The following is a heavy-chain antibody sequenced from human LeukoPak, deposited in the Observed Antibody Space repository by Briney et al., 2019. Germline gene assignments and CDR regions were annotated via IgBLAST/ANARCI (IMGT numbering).Heavy chain of an antibody. CDR2: IYYSGST. CDR1: GVSISSYY. Sequence: SETLSLTCTVSGVSISSYYWSWIRQSPGKGLEWLGYIYYSGSTRYNPSLKSRILIYVDTSKNQFSLTLSSVTAADTAIYFCARDSHPQWELGGEFYFDYWGQGILVTVSS. V-gene: IGHV4-59*01. J-gene: IGHJ4*02. D-gene: IGHD1-26*01. CDR3: ARDSHPQWELGGEFYFDY.